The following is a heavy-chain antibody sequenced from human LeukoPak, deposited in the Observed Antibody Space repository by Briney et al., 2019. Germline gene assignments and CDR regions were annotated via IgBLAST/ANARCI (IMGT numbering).Heavy chain of an antibody. CDR3: AKGGLSRAGLDF. CDR1: GFTFSSYA. CDR2: ISDRDHNT. J-gene: IGHJ4*02. V-gene: IGHV3-23*01. Sequence: GGSLRLSCAASGFTFSSYAMTWVRQAPGKGLEWVSSISDRDHNTYYADSVKGRFTISRDNSKNTLYLQMNSLRAEDTAVYYCAKGGLSRAGLDFWGQGPLVTVSS. D-gene: IGHD5/OR15-5a*01.